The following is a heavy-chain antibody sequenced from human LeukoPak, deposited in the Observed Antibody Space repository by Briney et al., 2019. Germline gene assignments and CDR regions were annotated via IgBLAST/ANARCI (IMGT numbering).Heavy chain of an antibody. CDR3: ARQSLGAGATYFDY. CDR2: IYYSGST. Sequence: PSETLSLTCTVSGGSISSYYWSWIRQPPGKGLEWIGYIYYSGSTNYNPSLKSRVTISVDTSKNQFSLKLSSVTAADTAVYYCARQSLGAGATYFDYWGQGTLVTVSS. D-gene: IGHD1-26*01. V-gene: IGHV4-59*08. CDR1: GGSISSYY. J-gene: IGHJ4*02.